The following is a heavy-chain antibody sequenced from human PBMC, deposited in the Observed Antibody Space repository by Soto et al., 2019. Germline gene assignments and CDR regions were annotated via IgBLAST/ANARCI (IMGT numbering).Heavy chain of an antibody. CDR3: ARFYNWFDP. CDR2: IYYSGST. J-gene: IGHJ5*02. Sequence: ETLSLTCTVSGGSISSYYWSWIRQPPGKGLEWIGYIYYSGSTNYNPSLKSRVTISVDTSKNQFSLKLSSVTAADTAVYYCARFYNWFDPWGQGTLVTVSS. V-gene: IGHV4-59*01. CDR1: GGSISSYY.